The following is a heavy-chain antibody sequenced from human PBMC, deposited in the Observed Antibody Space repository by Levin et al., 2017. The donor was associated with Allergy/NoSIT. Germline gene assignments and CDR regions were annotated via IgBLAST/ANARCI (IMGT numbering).Heavy chain of an antibody. CDR2: IYWDDIK. J-gene: IGHJ4*02. Sequence: SGPTLVKPTQTLTLTCTFSGFSLSSSGVGVGWIRQSPGKALEWLTLIYWDDIKRYSPSLKSRLTITKDTSKNQVVLTMTNMNPEDTGMYFCAHRRSHLGYCRSGSCYWSYYFDSWGQGTLVTVSS. V-gene: IGHV2-5*02. D-gene: IGHD2-15*01. CDR3: AHRRSHLGYCRSGSCYWSYYFDS. CDR1: GFSLSSSGVG.